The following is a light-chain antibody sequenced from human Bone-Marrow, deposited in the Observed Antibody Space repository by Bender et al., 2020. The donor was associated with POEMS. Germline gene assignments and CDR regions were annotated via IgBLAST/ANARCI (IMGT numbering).Light chain of an antibody. Sequence: SYELTQPSSVSVSPGQTVRITCSGDVLAKKYARWFQQKAGQAPVLVIYQDSERPPGIPERFSGSRSGTSASLVISGLQSEDEADYICSAWDDSLNAWVFGGGTRLAVL. CDR2: QDS. V-gene: IGLV3-27*01. J-gene: IGLJ3*02. CDR3: SAWDDSLNAWV. CDR1: VLAKKY.